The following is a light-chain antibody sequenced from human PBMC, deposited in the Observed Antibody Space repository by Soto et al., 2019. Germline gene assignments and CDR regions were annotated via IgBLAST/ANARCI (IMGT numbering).Light chain of an antibody. CDR1: QSISSY. V-gene: IGKV1-16*01. Sequence: DIQMTQSPSSLSAPVGDTVIITCRASQSISSYLNWYQQKPGKAPKRLIYAASSLQSGVPSRFSGSGSGTEFTLTISSLQPDDFATYYCQHYNSYSEAFGQGTKVDIK. J-gene: IGKJ1*01. CDR3: QHYNSYSEA. CDR2: AAS.